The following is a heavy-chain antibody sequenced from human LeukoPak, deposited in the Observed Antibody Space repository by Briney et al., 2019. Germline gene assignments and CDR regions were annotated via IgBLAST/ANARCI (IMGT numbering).Heavy chain of an antibody. D-gene: IGHD6-19*01. CDR2: ISVYNGNT. CDR1: GYTFTSYD. Sequence: ASVKVSCKASGYTFTSYDISWVRQAPGQGLEWTEWISVYNGNTNYAQNLQGRVTMTTDTSTNTGYMELRSLRSDDTAVYYCARSSGWGSRFDPWGQGTLVTVSS. J-gene: IGHJ5*02. V-gene: IGHV1-18*04. CDR3: ARSSGWGSRFDP.